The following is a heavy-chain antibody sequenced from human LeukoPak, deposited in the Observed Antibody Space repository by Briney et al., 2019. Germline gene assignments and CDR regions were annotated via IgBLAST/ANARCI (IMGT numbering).Heavy chain of an antibody. J-gene: IGHJ4*02. CDR2: INPNSGGT. Sequence: ASVKVSCKASGYTFTGYYMHWVRQAPGQGLEWMGWINPNSGGTNYAQKFQGRVTMTRDTSISTAYMELSRLRSDDTAVYYCARVRIVTTYRYYWGQGTLVTVSS. CDR3: ARVRIVTTYRYY. V-gene: IGHV1-2*02. CDR1: GYTFTGYY. D-gene: IGHD4-17*01.